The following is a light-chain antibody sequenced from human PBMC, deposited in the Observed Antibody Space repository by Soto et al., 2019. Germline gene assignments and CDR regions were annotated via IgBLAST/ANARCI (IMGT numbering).Light chain of an antibody. J-gene: IGKJ5*01. CDR1: QSVSSSY. V-gene: IGKV3-20*01. CDR3: QQYGSSPPIN. CDR2: GAS. Sequence: EIVLTQSPGTLSLSPGEIATLSCRASQSVSSSYLAWYQQKPGQAPRLLIYGASSTATGIPDRFSGSGSGTDCTLTISRLEPEEFAVYYCQQYGSSPPINFGQGTRLAIK.